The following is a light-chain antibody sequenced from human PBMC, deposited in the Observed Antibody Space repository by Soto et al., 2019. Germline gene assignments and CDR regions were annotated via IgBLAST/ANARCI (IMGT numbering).Light chain of an antibody. J-gene: IGKJ1*01. V-gene: IGKV1-5*03. CDR1: ESISGW. Sequence: DIQMTQSPSTLSASVGDRVTITCRASESISGWLAWYQQKPGKAPKLVIFKASTLESGVPSRFSGSGSGTEFTLIISSLQPDDFAIYYCQQYNSYPRTFGQGTEVEIK. CDR2: KAS. CDR3: QQYNSYPRT.